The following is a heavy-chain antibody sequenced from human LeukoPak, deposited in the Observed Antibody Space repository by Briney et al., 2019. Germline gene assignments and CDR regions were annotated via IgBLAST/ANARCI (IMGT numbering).Heavy chain of an antibody. J-gene: IGHJ2*01. CDR2: ISGSGGST. CDR1: GFTFSSYV. V-gene: IGHV3-23*01. Sequence: GGSLRLSCAASGFTFSSYVMSWVRQAPGKGLEWVSIISGSGGSTYYADSVKGRFTISRDNSKNTLYLEMNSLRAEDTAVYYCAKLWGGWYFDLWGRGTLVTVSS. D-gene: IGHD3-16*01. CDR3: AKLWGGWYFDL.